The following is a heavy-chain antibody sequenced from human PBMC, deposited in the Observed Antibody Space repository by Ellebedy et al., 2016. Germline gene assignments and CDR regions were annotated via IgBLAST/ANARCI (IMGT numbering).Heavy chain of an antibody. D-gene: IGHD6-13*01. Sequence: GGSLRLSCTASGFTFGDYAMSWFRQAPGKGLEWVGFIRSKAYGGTTEYAASVKGRFTISRDDSKSIAYLQMNSLKTEDTAVYYCTAWTRKQQLVDYDAFDIWGQGTMVTVSS. J-gene: IGHJ3*02. V-gene: IGHV3-49*03. CDR2: IRSKAYGGTT. CDR3: TAWTRKQQLVDYDAFDI. CDR1: GFTFGDYA.